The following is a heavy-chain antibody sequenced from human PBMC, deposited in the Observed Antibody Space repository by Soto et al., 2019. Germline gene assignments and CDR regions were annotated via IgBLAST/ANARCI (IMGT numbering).Heavy chain of an antibody. J-gene: IGHJ4*02. Sequence: EVQLVESGGGLVQPGGSLKLSCAASGFTFSGSAMHWVRQASGKGLEWVGRIRSKANSYATAYAASVKGRFTISRDDSKNTAYLQMNSLTTEDTAVYYCTFYDFWRGYSGPRDLNWGQGTLVTVSS. CDR2: IRSKANSYAT. CDR3: TFYDFWRGYSGPRDLN. D-gene: IGHD3-3*01. V-gene: IGHV3-73*02. CDR1: GFTFSGSA.